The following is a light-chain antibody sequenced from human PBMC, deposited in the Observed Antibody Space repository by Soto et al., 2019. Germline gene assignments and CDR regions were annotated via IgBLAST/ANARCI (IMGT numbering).Light chain of an antibody. V-gene: IGKV3-15*01. Sequence: EIVITQSPASLSGSPGERVTLSFMAGQGVTTNFAWYQQKSGQSPRLLIYDVSTRATGVPARFSGTGSETDFTLTISGLQSEDSAVYFCQQYNNWPFSFGQGTRLEIK. J-gene: IGKJ5*01. CDR2: DVS. CDR3: QQYNNWPFS. CDR1: QGVTTN.